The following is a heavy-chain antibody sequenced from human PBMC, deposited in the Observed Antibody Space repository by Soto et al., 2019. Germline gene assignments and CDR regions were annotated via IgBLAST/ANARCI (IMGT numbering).Heavy chain of an antibody. CDR2: IIPVFGTA. CDR1: RFAFNKFI. J-gene: IGHJ6*02. V-gene: IGHV1-69*13. CDR3: AKVRYSSPMGYYYGMDV. D-gene: IGHD2-2*01. Sequence: SVKVSCKASRFAFNKFIVTWVRQAPGLGLEWVGGIIPVFGTANYAQKFQGRVTITADESTSTSYMEVNNLRSGDTAVYYCAKVRYSSPMGYYYGMDVWGQGTTVTVSS.